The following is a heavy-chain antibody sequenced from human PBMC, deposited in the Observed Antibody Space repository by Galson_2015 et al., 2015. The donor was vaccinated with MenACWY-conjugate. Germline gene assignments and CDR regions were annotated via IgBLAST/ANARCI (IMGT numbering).Heavy chain of an antibody. V-gene: IGHV1-69*13. D-gene: IGHD4-17*01. CDR2: IIPDFHTT. Sequence: SVKVSCKASGDSFNTYSFNWIRQAPGQGPEWLGGIIPDFHTTDYAQRVKGRLTITGDESKNTVYMELNSLRSDDTAIYYCVRTGGDYEQRTFFDYWGQGTLVTVSS. J-gene: IGHJ4*02. CDR1: GDSFNTYS. CDR3: VRTGGDYEQRTFFDY.